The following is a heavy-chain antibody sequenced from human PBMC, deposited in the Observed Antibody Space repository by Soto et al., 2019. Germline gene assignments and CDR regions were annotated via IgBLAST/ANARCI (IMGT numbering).Heavy chain of an antibody. J-gene: IGHJ4*02. D-gene: IGHD3-22*01. CDR1: GFTFSSYS. CDR3: ARDDYYDSSGYCRFDY. V-gene: IGHV3-21*01. Sequence: PWGSLRRACAASGFTFSSYSMNWVRQAPGKGLEWVSSISSSSSYIYYADSVKGRFTISRDNAKNSLYLQMNSLRAEDTAVYYCARDDYYDSSGYCRFDYWGQGTLVTVSS. CDR2: ISSSSSYI.